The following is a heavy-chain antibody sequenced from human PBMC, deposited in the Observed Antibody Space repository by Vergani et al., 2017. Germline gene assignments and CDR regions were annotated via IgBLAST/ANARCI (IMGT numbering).Heavy chain of an antibody. CDR3: AKTGPNGDSGAVTDAFDI. V-gene: IGHV1-69*01. D-gene: IGHD2-15*01. CDR1: GGTFSSYA. Sequence: QVQLVQSGAEVKKPGSSVKVSCKASGGTFSSYAISWVRQAPGQGLEWMGGIIPIFGTANYAQKFQGRVTITADESTSTAYMELSSLRSEDTAVYYCAKTGPNGDSGAVTDAFDIWGQGTMVTVSS. J-gene: IGHJ3*02. CDR2: IIPIFGTA.